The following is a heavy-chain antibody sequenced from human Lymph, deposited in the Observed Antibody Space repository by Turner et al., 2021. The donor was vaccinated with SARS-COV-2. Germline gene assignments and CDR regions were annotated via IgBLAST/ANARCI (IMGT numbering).Heavy chain of an antibody. Sequence: QLQLQESRPGLVKPSENLSLTCTVSGGSIRSSCHYWAWIGQPPGRGLEWIGAIYYRGSNYYNPALKSRVTITVETCKNQYSLKLSSVTAAETAVYYCARLVRRAEYYFDYWGQGTLVTVSS. CDR1: GGSIRSSCHY. J-gene: IGHJ4*02. CDR2: IYYRGSN. CDR3: ARLVRRAEYYFDY. D-gene: IGHD3-10*01. V-gene: IGHV4-39*01.